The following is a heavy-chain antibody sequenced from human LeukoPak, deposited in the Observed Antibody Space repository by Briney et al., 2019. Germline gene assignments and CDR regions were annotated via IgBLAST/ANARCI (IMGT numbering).Heavy chain of an antibody. Sequence: ASVKVSCKASGYTFTSYDINWVRQAPGQGLEWMGIINPSGGSTSYAQKFQGRVTMTRDTSTSTVYMELSSLRSEDTAVYYCARESGSRSRHFDYWGQGTLVTVSS. CDR1: GYTFTSYD. J-gene: IGHJ4*02. CDR3: ARESGSRSRHFDY. CDR2: INPSGGST. V-gene: IGHV1-46*01. D-gene: IGHD1-26*01.